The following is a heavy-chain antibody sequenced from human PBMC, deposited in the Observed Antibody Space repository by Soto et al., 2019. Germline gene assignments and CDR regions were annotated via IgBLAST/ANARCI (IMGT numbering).Heavy chain of an antibody. Sequence: PSETLSLTCTVSGGSISSSSYYWGWIRQPPGKGLEWIGSIYYSGSTYSNPSLKSRVTISVDTSKNQFSLKLSSATAADTAVYYCARTSRDGYNWDYYYGMDVWGQGTTVTVSS. CDR2: IYYSGST. V-gene: IGHV4-39*01. D-gene: IGHD5-12*01. CDR3: ARTSRDGYNWDYYYGMDV. J-gene: IGHJ6*02. CDR1: GGSISSSSYY.